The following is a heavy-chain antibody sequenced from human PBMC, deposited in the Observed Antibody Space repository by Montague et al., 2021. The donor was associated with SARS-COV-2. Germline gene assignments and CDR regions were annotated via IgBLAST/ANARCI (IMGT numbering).Heavy chain of an antibody. Sequence: SLRLSCAASGFTFSSYEMNWVRQAPGKGLEWVSYISSGSTIYYADSVKGRFTISRDNAKNSLYLQMNSLRAEDTAVYYCARGGTYYDFWSGYQNYYYGMDVWGQGTTVTVSS. CDR1: GFTFSSYE. CDR2: ISSGSTI. J-gene: IGHJ6*02. CDR3: ARGGTYYDFWSGYQNYYYGMDV. V-gene: IGHV3-48*03. D-gene: IGHD3-3*01.